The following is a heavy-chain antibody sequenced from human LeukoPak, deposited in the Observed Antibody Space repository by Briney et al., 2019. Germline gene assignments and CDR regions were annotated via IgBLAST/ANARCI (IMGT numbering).Heavy chain of an antibody. CDR2: IYYTGST. V-gene: IGHV4-59*01. CDR1: GGSISSYY. Sequence: KPSETLSLTCTVSGGSISSYYWSWIRQPPGKGLEWIGFIYYTGSTNYYPSLRSRVTISVDTSKNQVSLKLSSVTAADTAVYYCARRRAYNDYAAGLYYYFMDVWGKGTTVVVSS. CDR3: ARRRAYNDYAAGLYYYFMDV. D-gene: IGHD4-17*01. J-gene: IGHJ6*03.